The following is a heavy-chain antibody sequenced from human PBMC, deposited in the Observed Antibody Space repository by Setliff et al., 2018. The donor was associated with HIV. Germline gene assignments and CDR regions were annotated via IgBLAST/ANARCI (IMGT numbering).Heavy chain of an antibody. J-gene: IGHJ4*02. V-gene: IGHV3-23*01. CDR2: IANSGGYT. Sequence: PGGSLRLSCAASGFTFSNYAMSWVRQAPEKGLEWVSAIANSGGYTYHADSVKGRFTISRDDSKNTLYLQMNSLRAEDTAVYYCAKAPLGYCSSATCYQFDYCGQGTQVTSPQ. CDR1: GFTFSNYA. CDR3: AKAPLGYCSSATCYQFDY. D-gene: IGHD2-2*01.